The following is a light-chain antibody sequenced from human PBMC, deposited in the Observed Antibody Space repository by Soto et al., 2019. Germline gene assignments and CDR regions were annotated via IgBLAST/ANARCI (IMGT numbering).Light chain of an antibody. CDR1: QSVSSSY. CDR2: DAS. Sequence: EIVLTQSPGTLSLSPGERATLSCRASQSVSSSYLAWYQQKPGQAPRLLIYDASSRATGIPDRFSGSGSGTDFTLTISRLEPEDLAVYYCQQNDNSPRTFGQGTNLEIK. J-gene: IGKJ2*01. V-gene: IGKV3-20*01. CDR3: QQNDNSPRT.